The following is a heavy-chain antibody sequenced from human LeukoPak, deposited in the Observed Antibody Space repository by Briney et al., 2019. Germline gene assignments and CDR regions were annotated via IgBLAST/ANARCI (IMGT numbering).Heavy chain of an antibody. CDR1: GFTFSSYS. J-gene: IGHJ3*02. Sequence: GGSLRLSCAASGFTFSSYSMNWVRQAPGKGLEWVSSISSSSSYIYYADSVKGRFTISRDNAKNSLYLQMNSLRAEDTAVYYCARVRSSGWYSTPDAFDIWRQGTMVTVSS. V-gene: IGHV3-21*01. D-gene: IGHD6-19*01. CDR2: ISSSSSYI. CDR3: ARVRSSGWYSTPDAFDI.